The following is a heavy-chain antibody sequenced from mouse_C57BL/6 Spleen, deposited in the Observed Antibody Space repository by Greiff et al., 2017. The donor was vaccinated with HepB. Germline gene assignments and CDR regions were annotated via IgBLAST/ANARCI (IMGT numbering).Heavy chain of an antibody. CDR1: GYAFSSSW. J-gene: IGHJ2*01. CDR3: ALTVVADFDY. V-gene: IGHV1-82*01. D-gene: IGHD1-1*01. Sequence: LVESGPELVKPGASVKISCKASGYAFSSSWMNWVKQRPGKGLEWIGRIYPGDGDTNYNGKFKGKATLTADKSSSTAYMQLSSLTSEDSAVYFCALTVVADFDYWGQGTTLTVSS. CDR2: IYPGDGDT.